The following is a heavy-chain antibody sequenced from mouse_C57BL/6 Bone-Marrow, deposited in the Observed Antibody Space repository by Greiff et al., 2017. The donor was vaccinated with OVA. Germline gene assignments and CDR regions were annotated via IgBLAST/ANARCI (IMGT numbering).Heavy chain of an antibody. CDR2: ISSGGSYT. J-gene: IGHJ1*03. V-gene: IGHV5-6*01. CDR1: GFTFSSYG. Sequence: EVKLVESGGDLVKPGGSLKLSCAASGFTFSSYGMSWVRQTPDKRLEWVATISSGGSYTYYPDSVKGRFTISRDNAKNTLYLQMSSLKSEDTAIYYCARHVLCQYWYFDVWGTGTTVTVSS. CDR3: ARHVLCQYWYFDV. D-gene: IGHD6-1*01.